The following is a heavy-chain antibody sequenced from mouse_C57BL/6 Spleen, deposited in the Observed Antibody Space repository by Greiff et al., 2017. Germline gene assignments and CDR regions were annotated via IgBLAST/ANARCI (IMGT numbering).Heavy chain of an antibody. D-gene: IGHD1-1*01. J-gene: IGHJ1*03. V-gene: IGHV1-39*01. Sequence: VQLQQSGPELVKPGASVKISCKASGYSFTDYNMNWVKQSNGKSLEWIGVINPNYGTTSYNQKFKGKATLTVDQSSRTAYMQLNSLTSEDAAVYYCSRLRRRTVPWYFDVWGTGTTVTVSS. CDR3: SRLRRRTVPWYFDV. CDR1: GYSFTDYN. CDR2: INPNYGTT.